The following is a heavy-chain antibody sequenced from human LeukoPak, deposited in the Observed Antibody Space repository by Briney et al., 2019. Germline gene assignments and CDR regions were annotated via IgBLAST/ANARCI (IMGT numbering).Heavy chain of an antibody. Sequence: QPGGSLRLSCIASGFTLSTSWMSWVRQAPGKGLEWVSAISGSGGSTYYADSVKGRFTISRDNSKNTLYLRMNSLRAEDTAVYYCAKDLPLDYWGQGTLVIVSS. CDR2: ISGSGGST. CDR1: GFTLSTSW. CDR3: AKDLPLDY. V-gene: IGHV3-23*01. J-gene: IGHJ4*02. D-gene: IGHD5/OR15-5a*01.